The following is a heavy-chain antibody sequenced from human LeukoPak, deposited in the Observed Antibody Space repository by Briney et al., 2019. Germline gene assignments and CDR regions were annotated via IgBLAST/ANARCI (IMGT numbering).Heavy chain of an antibody. CDR1: GFTFSSYG. D-gene: IGHD3-10*01. CDR2: ISYDGSNK. V-gene: IGHV3-30*18. Sequence: PGGSLRLSCAASGFTFSSYGMHWVRQAPGKGLEWVAVISYDGSNKYYADSVKGRFTISRDNSKSTLYLQMNSLSAEDTAVYYCAKVVGLSPKNWFDPWGQGTLVTVSS. CDR3: AKVVGLSPKNWFDP. J-gene: IGHJ5*02.